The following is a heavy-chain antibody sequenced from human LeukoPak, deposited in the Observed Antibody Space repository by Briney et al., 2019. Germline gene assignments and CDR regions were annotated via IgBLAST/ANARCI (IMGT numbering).Heavy chain of an antibody. V-gene: IGHV3-9*01. J-gene: IGHJ5*02. CDR2: ISWNSGSI. CDR1: GFTFDDYA. CDR3: ARGRNWFDP. Sequence: PGGSLRLSCAASGFTFDDYAMHWVRQAPGKGLEWVSGISWNSGSIGYADSVKGRFTISRDNAKNSLYLQMNSLRAEDTALYYCARGRNWFDPWGQGTLVTVSS.